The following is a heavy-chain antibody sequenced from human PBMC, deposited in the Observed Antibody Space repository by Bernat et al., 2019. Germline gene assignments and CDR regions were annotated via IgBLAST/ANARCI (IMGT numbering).Heavy chain of an antibody. CDR3: TTRSTLYGFDY. Sequence: VQLVESGGGVVQPGRSLRLSCAASGFTFNNAWMSWVRQAPGKGLEWVGRIKSKTDGGTTDYAAPVKGRFTISRDDSRNTLYLQMNSLKTEDTAMYYCTTRSTLYGFDYWGQGTLATVSS. CDR1: GFTFNNAW. J-gene: IGHJ4*02. D-gene: IGHD2/OR15-2a*01. V-gene: IGHV3-15*01. CDR2: IKSKTDGGTT.